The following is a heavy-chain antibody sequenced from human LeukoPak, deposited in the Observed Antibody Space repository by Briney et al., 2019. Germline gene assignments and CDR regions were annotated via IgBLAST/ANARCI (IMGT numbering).Heavy chain of an antibody. Sequence: PGGSLRLSCAASGFTFSSYAMHWVRQAPGKGLEWVAVISYDGSNKYYADSVKGRFTISRDNSKNTLYLQMNSLRAEDTAVYYCARDSSWDGSGTFGHFDYWGQGTLVTVSS. V-gene: IGHV3-30-3*01. CDR1: GFTFSSYA. J-gene: IGHJ4*02. D-gene: IGHD3-10*01. CDR3: ARDSSWDGSGTFGHFDY. CDR2: ISYDGSNK.